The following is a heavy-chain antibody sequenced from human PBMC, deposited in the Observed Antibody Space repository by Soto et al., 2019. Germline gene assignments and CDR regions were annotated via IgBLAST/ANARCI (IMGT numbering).Heavy chain of an antibody. CDR3: AKALGELSPESYDY. D-gene: IGHD3-16*02. CDR2: ISYAGSDK. V-gene: IGHV3-30*18. CDR1: GFTFSSYA. J-gene: IGHJ4*02. Sequence: QVQLVESGGGVVQPGRSLRLSCAASGFTFSSYAMHWVRQAPGKGLEWVAVISYAGSDKYYADSVKGRFTISRDNSKNTLNMQMNRLRADDTAVYYCAKALGELSPESYDYWGQGTLITVSS.